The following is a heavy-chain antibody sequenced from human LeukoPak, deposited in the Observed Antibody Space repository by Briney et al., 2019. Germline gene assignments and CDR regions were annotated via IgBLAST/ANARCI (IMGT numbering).Heavy chain of an antibody. CDR3: ARDTGFGEPYHFDY. CDR2: INPNSGGT. J-gene: IGHJ4*02. V-gene: IGHV1-2*02. Sequence: ASVKVSCKASGYTFTGYYMHWVRQAPGQGLEWMGWINPNSGGTNYAQKFQGRVTITRDTSIRTAYMELSRLRSDDTAVYYCARDTGFGEPYHFDYWGQGTLVTVSS. D-gene: IGHD3-10*01. CDR1: GYTFTGYY.